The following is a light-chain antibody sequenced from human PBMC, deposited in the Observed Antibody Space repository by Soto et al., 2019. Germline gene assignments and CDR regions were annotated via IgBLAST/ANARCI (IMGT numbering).Light chain of an antibody. J-gene: IGLJ1*01. V-gene: IGLV2-14*01. CDR3: TSYTSTVYV. CDR2: DVS. CDR1: SSDVGGYNY. Sequence: QSVLTQPASVSGSPGQSITISCTGTSSDVGGYNYASWYQQHPGKAPKLMIYDVSNRPSGVSNRFSGSKSGNTASLTISGLQAEDEADYYCTSYTSTVYVFGTGTKVTVL.